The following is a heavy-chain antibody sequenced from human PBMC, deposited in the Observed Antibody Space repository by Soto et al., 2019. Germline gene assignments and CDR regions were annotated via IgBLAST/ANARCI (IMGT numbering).Heavy chain of an antibody. V-gene: IGHV1-18*01. CDR3: ARAIAGGYGHTTLDY. J-gene: IGHJ4*02. Sequence: QVQLMQSGAEVKKSGASVKVSCKASGYTFNYFGISWVRQAPGQGLEWMGWINVYNGNTDYAQKFQGRVTMTTDTATSTDYMELTSLRFDDTTIYYCARAIAGGYGHTTLDYWGQGTLVTVSS. CDR1: GYTFNYFG. D-gene: IGHD5-18*01. CDR2: INVYNGNT.